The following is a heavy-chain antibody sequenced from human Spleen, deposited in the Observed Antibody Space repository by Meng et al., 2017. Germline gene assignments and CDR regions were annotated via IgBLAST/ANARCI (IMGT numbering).Heavy chain of an antibody. CDR2: IVTKTKNYAT. CDR1: GSIISGSD. Sequence: GGSLRLSCAASGSIISGSDIHWVRQASGKGLEWVGRIVTKTKNYATAYAASVKGRFTISRDDSENTFYLQMNSLKTEDTAVYYCSGHVDYWGHGTLVTVSS. V-gene: IGHV3-73*01. CDR3: SGHVDY. J-gene: IGHJ4*01.